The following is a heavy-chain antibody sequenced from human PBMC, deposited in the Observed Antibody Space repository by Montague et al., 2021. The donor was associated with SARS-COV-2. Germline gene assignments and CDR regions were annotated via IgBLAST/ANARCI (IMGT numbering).Heavy chain of an antibody. CDR1: GFTFSSYG. J-gene: IGHJ6*02. CDR2: IWYDGSNK. CDR3: ARDRGYSYGSTYYYYGMDV. D-gene: IGHD5-18*01. Sequence: SLRLSCAASGFTFSSYGMHWVRQAPGKGLEWVAVIWYDGSNKYYADSVKGRFTISRDNSKNTLYLQMNSLRAEDTAVYYCARDRGYSYGSTYYYYGMDVWGQGTTVTVSS. V-gene: IGHV3-33*01.